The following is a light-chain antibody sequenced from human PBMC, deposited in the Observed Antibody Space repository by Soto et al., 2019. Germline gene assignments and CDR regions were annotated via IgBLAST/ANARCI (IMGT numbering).Light chain of an antibody. CDR1: QTINRW. Sequence: DIQMTQFPATLSASVGDRVTIPCRASQTINRWLAWYQQKPGEAPKLLIYDASNLGSGVPSRFSVSGSGTDYTLTISSLHPADFATYFCQQYYKYPFTFGPGTKVHV. CDR3: QQYYKYPFT. J-gene: IGKJ3*01. V-gene: IGKV1-5*01. CDR2: DAS.